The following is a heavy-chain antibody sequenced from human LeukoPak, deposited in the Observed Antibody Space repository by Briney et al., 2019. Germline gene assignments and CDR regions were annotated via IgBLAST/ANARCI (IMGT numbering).Heavy chain of an antibody. V-gene: IGHV1-18*01. J-gene: IGHJ6*02. CDR3: ARDLHSSGWSNYYGMDV. CDR1: GYTFTSYG. Sequence: ASVKVSCKASGYTFTSYGISWVRQAPGQGLEWMGWISAYNGNTNYAQKLQGRVTMTPDTSTSTAYMELRSLRSDDTAVYYCARDLHSSGWSNYYGMDVWGQGTTVTVSS. CDR2: ISAYNGNT. D-gene: IGHD6-19*01.